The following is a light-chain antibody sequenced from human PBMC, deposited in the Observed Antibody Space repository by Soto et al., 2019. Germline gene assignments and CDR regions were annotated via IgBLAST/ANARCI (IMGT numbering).Light chain of an antibody. CDR1: SSDVGDYNL. Sequence: QSALTQPASVSGSTGQSITISCTATSSDVGDYNLVSWYQIHPGREPRLMIYEGNKRPSGVSYRFSGSKSASAASLTISGLQAEDEAHYYCCSYATSNAFVVFGGGTKLTVL. V-gene: IGLV2-23*03. CDR3: CSYATSNAFVV. J-gene: IGLJ3*02. CDR2: EGN.